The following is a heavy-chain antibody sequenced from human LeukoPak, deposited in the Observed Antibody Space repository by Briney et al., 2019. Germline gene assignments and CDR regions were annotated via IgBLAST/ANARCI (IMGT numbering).Heavy chain of an antibody. Sequence: PGGSLRLSCAASGLTFSSYWMSWVRQAPGKGLEWVANIKQEGSEKYYVESVKGRFTISRDKAKNSLYLQMDSLRAEDTAVYYCALSGLGSYYSRTDYWGQGTLVTVSS. D-gene: IGHD3-10*01. J-gene: IGHJ4*02. CDR1: GLTFSSYW. CDR3: ALSGLGSYYSRTDY. V-gene: IGHV3-7*01. CDR2: IKQEGSEK.